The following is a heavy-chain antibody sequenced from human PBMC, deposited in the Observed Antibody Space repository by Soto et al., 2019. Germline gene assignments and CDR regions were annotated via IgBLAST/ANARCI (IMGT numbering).Heavy chain of an antibody. D-gene: IGHD2-15*01. CDR1: GFTFSSYA. V-gene: IGHV3-30-3*01. CDR2: ISYDGSNK. Sequence: SGGGVVQPGRSLRLSCAASGFTFSSYAMHWVRQAPGKGLEWVAVISYDGSNKYYADSVKGRFTISRDNSKNTLYLQINSLRAEDTAVYYCARVPSSSGRAHFDYWGQGTLVTVSS. J-gene: IGHJ4*02. CDR3: ARVPSSSGRAHFDY.